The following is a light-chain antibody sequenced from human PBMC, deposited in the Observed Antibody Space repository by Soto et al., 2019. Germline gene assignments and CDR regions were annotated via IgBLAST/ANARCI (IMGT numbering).Light chain of an antibody. CDR3: QQLNSFPLT. V-gene: IGKV1-9*01. Sequence: IQLTQSPSSLSASVGDRVTITCRASQGISSYLAWYQQIPGKAPKLLIYAASTLQSGVPSRFSGSGSGTDFTLTISSLQPEDFETYYCQQLNSFPLTFGGGTKVEIK. J-gene: IGKJ4*01. CDR2: AAS. CDR1: QGISSY.